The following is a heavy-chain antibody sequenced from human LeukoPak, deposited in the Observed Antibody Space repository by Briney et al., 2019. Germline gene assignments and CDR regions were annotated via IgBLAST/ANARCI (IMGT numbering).Heavy chain of an antibody. CDR3: ARDGRLTIFVRGIITEGSPPKN. J-gene: IGHJ4*02. CDR1: GYTFTDSY. CDR2: INPKTGGT. V-gene: IGHV1-2*02. Sequence: ASVKVSCKASGYTFTDSYMHWVRQAPGQGLEWMGWINPKTGGTNYAQRFQGRVTMTRDTSIRTAYMELNSLRSDDTAVYYCARDGRLTIFVRGIITEGSPPKNWGQGTLVIVSS. D-gene: IGHD3-10*01.